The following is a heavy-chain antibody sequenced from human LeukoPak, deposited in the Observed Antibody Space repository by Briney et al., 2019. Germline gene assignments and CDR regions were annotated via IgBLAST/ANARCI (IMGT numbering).Heavy chain of an antibody. V-gene: IGHV5-51*01. CDR3: ARRRVYYDILTGYSHGVFDI. J-gene: IGHJ3*02. CDR2: IYPDDSDT. D-gene: IGHD3-9*01. CDR1: GYSFISYY. Sequence: GESLKISCKASGYSFISYYIGWVRQMPGKGLEWMGIIYPDDSDTRYSPSFQGQVTMSADKFITTAYLRWSSLKASDTAMYYCARRRVYYDILTGYSHGVFDIWGQGTMVTVSS.